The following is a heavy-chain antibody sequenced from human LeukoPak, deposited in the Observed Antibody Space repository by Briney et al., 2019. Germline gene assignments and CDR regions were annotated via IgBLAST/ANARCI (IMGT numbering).Heavy chain of an antibody. CDR1: GFTFSSYG. V-gene: IGHV3-30*03. CDR3: AREEHDYVWGSYRYYYYYGIDV. D-gene: IGHD3-16*02. Sequence: GRSLRLSCAASGFTFSSYGMHWVRQSPGRGLEWVAFLSFDGSNEFYADSLKGRFTISRDNSKDTLYLQMDSLRAEDTALYYCAREEHDYVWGSYRYYYYYGIDVWGQGTTVTVSS. J-gene: IGHJ6*02. CDR2: LSFDGSNE.